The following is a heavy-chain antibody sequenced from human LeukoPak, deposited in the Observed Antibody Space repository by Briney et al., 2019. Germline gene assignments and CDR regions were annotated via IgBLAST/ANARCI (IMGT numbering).Heavy chain of an antibody. Sequence: GGSLRLSCSASGFTFSAYAMNWVRQAPGKGLEWVSHITASGTAMFYADSVKGRFTISRDNAKNSLYLQMNSLRDEDTAVYYCARSYGSGSYYEHYFDYWGQGTLVTVSS. CDR1: GFTFSAYA. D-gene: IGHD3-10*01. V-gene: IGHV3-48*02. CDR3: ARSYGSGSYYEHYFDY. CDR2: ITASGTAM. J-gene: IGHJ4*02.